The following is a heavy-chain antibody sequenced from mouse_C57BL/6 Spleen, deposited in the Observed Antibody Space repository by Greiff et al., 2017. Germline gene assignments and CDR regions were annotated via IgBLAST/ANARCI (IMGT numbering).Heavy chain of an antibody. CDR3: ARSYSEVDY. D-gene: IGHD3-1*01. J-gene: IGHJ2*01. Sequence: VKLMESGAELARPGASVKMSCKASGYTFTSYTMHWVKQRPGQGLEWIGYINPSSGYTKYNQKFKDKATLTADKSSSTAYMQLSSLTSEDSAVYYCARSYSEVDYWGQGTTLTVSS. CDR2: INPSSGYT. V-gene: IGHV1-4*01. CDR1: GYTFTSYT.